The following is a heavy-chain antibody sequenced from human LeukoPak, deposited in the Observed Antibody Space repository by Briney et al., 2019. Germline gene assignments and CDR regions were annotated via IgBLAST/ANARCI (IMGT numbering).Heavy chain of an antibody. Sequence: GGSLRLSCEGSGFTFSNYWKGWVRQAPGKGLQWVANTKTDGSEKYYVDSVKGRFTISRDNAKNSLYLQMNSLRAEDTAVYYCATYSSLNRREFQYWGQGTLLTVSS. CDR3: ATYSSLNRREFQY. CDR2: TKTDGSEK. CDR1: GFTFSNYW. D-gene: IGHD3-22*01. V-gene: IGHV3-7*01. J-gene: IGHJ1*01.